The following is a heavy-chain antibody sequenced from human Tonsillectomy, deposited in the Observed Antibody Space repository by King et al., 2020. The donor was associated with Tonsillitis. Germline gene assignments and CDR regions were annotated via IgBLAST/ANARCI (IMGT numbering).Heavy chain of an antibody. V-gene: IGHV4-39*01. CDR3: ARHSIFGGVMGWDFDY. J-gene: IGHJ4*02. CDR1: GGSISNSNYY. CDR2: IFYSGRT. D-gene: IGHD3-3*01. Sequence: QLQESGPGLVKPSETLSLTCTVSGGSISNSNYYWGWIRQPPGKGLEWIGSIFYSGRTYYNPSLKSRVTISVDTSKNQFSLKLSSVTAADTAVYYCARHSIFGGVMGWDFDYWGQGPLVTVSS.